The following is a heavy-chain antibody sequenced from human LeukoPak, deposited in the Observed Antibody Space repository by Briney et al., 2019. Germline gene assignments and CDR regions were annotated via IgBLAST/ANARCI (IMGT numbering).Heavy chain of an antibody. Sequence: SETLSLTCTVSGGSISSYYWSWLRQPAGKGLEWIGRIYTSGSTNYNPSLKSRVTMSVDTSKNQFSLKLSSVTAADTAVYYCAGDSDANVWSGSLMVYYYYGMDVWGQGTTVTVSS. D-gene: IGHD3-3*01. J-gene: IGHJ6*02. CDR3: AGDSDANVWSGSLMVYYYYGMDV. CDR1: GGSISSYY. CDR2: IYTSGST. V-gene: IGHV4-4*07.